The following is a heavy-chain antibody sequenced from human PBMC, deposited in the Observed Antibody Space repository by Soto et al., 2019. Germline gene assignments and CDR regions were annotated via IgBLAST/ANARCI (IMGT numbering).Heavy chain of an antibody. CDR1: GGSMNSFY. CDR3: AGSISGDHWFEP. J-gene: IGHJ5*02. V-gene: IGHV4-59*03. D-gene: IGHD2-21*01. CDR2: VFHSGTT. Sequence: SETLSLTCTVSGGSMNSFYLSWIRQPPGKGLEWIGYVFHSGTTNYNPSLKSRVIISVYTSKIQFSLRLTSVTAAETAVYYCAGSISGDHWFEPWGQGTRVTVCS.